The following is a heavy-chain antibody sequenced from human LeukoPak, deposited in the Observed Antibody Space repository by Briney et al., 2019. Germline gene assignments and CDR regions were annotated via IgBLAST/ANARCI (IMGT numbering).Heavy chain of an antibody. CDR3: ARDSALRQWLPSWYFDL. CDR1: GFTFDEHA. D-gene: IGHD6-19*01. J-gene: IGHJ2*01. CDR2: ISWNSGSI. V-gene: IGHV3-9*01. Sequence: GRSLRLSCVASGFTFDEHAMYWVRQAPGKGLEWVSGISWNSGSIGYADSVKGRFTISRDNAKNSLFLQMNSPRAEDTALYYCARDSALRQWLPSWYFDLWGRGTLVTVSS.